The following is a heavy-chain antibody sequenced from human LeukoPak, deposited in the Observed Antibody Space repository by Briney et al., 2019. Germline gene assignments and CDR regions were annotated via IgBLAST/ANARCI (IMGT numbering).Heavy chain of an antibody. J-gene: IGHJ6*03. CDR1: GFTFSSYG. CDR3: AKRRGLELLYYYYMDV. Sequence: HPGGSLRLSCAASGFTFSSYGMHWVRQAPGKGLEWVSAISGSGGSTYYADSVKGRFTISRDNSKNTLYLQMNSLRAEDTAVYYCAKRRGLELLYYYYMDVWGKGTTVTVSS. CDR2: ISGSGGST. V-gene: IGHV3-23*01. D-gene: IGHD1-7*01.